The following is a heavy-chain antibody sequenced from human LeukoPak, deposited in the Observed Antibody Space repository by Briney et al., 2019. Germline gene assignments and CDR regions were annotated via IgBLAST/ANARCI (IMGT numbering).Heavy chain of an antibody. Sequence: GGSLRLSCAASGFTFSSYGMSWVRQAPGKGLEWVSAISGSGGSTYYADSVKSRFTISRDNSKNTLYLQMNSLRAEDTAVYYCAKVIAPERIVVAYYFDYWGQGTLVTVSS. V-gene: IGHV3-23*01. CDR3: AKVIAPERIVVAYYFDY. CDR1: GFTFSSYG. CDR2: ISGSGGST. D-gene: IGHD3-22*01. J-gene: IGHJ4*02.